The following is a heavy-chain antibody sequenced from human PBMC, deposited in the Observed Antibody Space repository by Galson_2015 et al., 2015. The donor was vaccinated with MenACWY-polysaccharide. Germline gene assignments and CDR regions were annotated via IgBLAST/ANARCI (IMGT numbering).Heavy chain of an antibody. CDR1: GGSISSTSHY. D-gene: IGHD3-10*01. J-gene: IGHJ5*02. CDR3: ARDSHYYGSGSYGWFDP. Sequence: SETLSLTCTVSGGSISSTSHYWAWIRQPPGKGLEWIGSIYDSGTTYYNPSLKSRVTISVDTSKNQFSLNVTSVTAADTAVYFCARDSHYYGSGSYGWFDPWGQGILVPVSS. CDR2: IYDSGTT. V-gene: IGHV4-39*07.